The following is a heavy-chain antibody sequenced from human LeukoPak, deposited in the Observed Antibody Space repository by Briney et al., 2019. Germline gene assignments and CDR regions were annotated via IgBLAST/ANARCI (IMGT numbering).Heavy chain of an antibody. V-gene: IGHV3-48*03. CDR1: GFTFSSYE. Sequence: GGSLRLSCAASGFTFSSYEMNWVRQAPGKGLEWVSYISSSGSTIYYADSVKGRFTISRDNSKNTLYLQMNSLRAEDTAVYYCAKGNYYDSSAYNWFDPWGQGTLVTVSS. D-gene: IGHD3-22*01. CDR2: ISSSGSTI. CDR3: AKGNYYDSSAYNWFDP. J-gene: IGHJ5*02.